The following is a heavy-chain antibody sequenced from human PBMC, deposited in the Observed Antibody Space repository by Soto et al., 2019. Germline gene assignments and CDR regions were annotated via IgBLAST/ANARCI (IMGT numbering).Heavy chain of an antibody. CDR3: AREFSYYVSSDSYLDC. CDR2: TYYRSRWYN. V-gene: IGHV6-1*01. D-gene: IGHD3-16*01. Sequence: SQTLSLTCAISGDSVSGNSAAWNWIRQSPSRGLEWLGRTYYRSRWYNDYAVSVKSRITVTPDTSKNQFSLHLNSVTPEDTAVYYCAREFSYYVSSDSYLDCWGQGALVTVSS. J-gene: IGHJ4*02. CDR1: GDSVSGNSAA.